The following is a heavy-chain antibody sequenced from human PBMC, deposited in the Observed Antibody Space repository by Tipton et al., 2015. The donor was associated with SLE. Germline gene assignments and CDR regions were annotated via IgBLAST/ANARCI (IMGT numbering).Heavy chain of an antibody. CDR2: INHSGST. CDR1: GGSFSGYY. V-gene: IGHV4-34*01. Sequence: TLSLTCAVYGGSFSGYYWSWIRQPPGKGLEWIGEINHSGSTNYNPSLKSRVTISVDTSKNQFSLKLSSVTAADTAVYYCSKAVAGTGYFDLWGRGTLVTASS. CDR3: SKAVAGTGYFDL. D-gene: IGHD6-19*01. J-gene: IGHJ2*01.